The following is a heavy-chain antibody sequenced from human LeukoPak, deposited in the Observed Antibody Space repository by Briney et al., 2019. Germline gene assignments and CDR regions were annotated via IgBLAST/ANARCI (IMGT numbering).Heavy chain of an antibody. CDR2: IYYSGST. D-gene: IGHD2-2*01. CDR1: GGSISSSSYY. CDR3: GSTSCPVCPFDY. Sequence: SEMVSLTCTVSGGSISSSSYYWGWIRQPPGKGLEWIGSIYYSGSTNYNPSLKRPVTISVDTSKNQFSLKLSSVTAADTAVYYCGSTSCPVCPFDYWGPESLGTVSS. J-gene: IGHJ4*02. V-gene: IGHV4-39*07.